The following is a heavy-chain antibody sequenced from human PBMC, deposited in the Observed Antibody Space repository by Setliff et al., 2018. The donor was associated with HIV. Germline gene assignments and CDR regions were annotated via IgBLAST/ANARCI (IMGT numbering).Heavy chain of an antibody. V-gene: IGHV3-48*01. Sequence: GSLRLSCAASGFTFSTYSMNWVRQAPGKGLEWVSYISSSSSTTYYADSVKGRFTISRDNAKNSLYLQMNSLRAEDTAMYYCARGRSVVAALGSSYYFDYWGQGTLVTVSS. J-gene: IGHJ4*02. CDR3: ARGRSVVAALGSSYYFDY. D-gene: IGHD2-15*01. CDR2: ISSSSSTT. CDR1: GFTFSTYS.